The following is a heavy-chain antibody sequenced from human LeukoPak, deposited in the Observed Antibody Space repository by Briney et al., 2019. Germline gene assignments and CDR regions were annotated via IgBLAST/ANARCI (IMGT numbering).Heavy chain of an antibody. D-gene: IGHD3-3*01. CDR1: GGSISSSSYY. Sequence: SQTLSLTCTVSGGSISSSSYYWGRIRQAPGKGLQWIGSIFYTECTYYNPSLKSRVTISVDTSKSQFSLNVSSVIAADTAVYYCARHGARITMSFWGQGTLVTVS. V-gene: IGHV4-39*01. CDR2: IFYTECT. J-gene: IGHJ4*02. CDR3: ARHGARITMSF.